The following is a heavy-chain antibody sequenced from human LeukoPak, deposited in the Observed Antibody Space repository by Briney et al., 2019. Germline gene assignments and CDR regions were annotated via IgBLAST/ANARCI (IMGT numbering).Heavy chain of an antibody. Sequence: GGSLRLSCAASGFTFSSYAMSWVRQAPGKGLEWVSYISSSRSTIYYADSVKGRFTISRDNAKNSLYLQMNSLRAEDTAVYYCARYGSSFRVFDYWGQGTLVTVSS. CDR2: ISSSRSTI. CDR1: GFTFSSYA. D-gene: IGHD6-13*01. V-gene: IGHV3-48*01. J-gene: IGHJ4*02. CDR3: ARYGSSFRVFDY.